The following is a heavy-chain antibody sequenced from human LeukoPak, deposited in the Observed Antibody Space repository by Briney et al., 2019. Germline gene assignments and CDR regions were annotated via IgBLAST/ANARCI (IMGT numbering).Heavy chain of an antibody. CDR3: AKDLAASGYDWGGFDY. Sequence: GGSLRLSCAASGFTFSSYAMSCVRQAPGKGLEWVSAISGSGGSTYYADSVKGRFTISRDNSKNTLYLQMNSLRAEDPAVYYGAKDLAASGYDWGGFDYWGQGTLVTVFS. D-gene: IGHD5-12*01. V-gene: IGHV3-23*01. CDR1: GFTFSSYA. J-gene: IGHJ4*02. CDR2: ISGSGGST.